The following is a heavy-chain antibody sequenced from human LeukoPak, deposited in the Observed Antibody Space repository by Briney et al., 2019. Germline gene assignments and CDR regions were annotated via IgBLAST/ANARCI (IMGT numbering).Heavy chain of an antibody. CDR2: IYHSGST. CDR3: AKFSPKTYDNSVDAFDI. V-gene: IGHV4-4*02. D-gene: IGHD3-22*01. J-gene: IGHJ3*02. Sequence: SGTLSLTCAVSGGSISSSNWWSWVRQPPGKGLEWIGEIYHSGSTNYNPSLKSRVTISVDMSKNQFSLKLNSVTAADTAVYYCAKFSPKTYDNSVDAFDIWGQGTMVTVSS. CDR1: GGSISSSNW.